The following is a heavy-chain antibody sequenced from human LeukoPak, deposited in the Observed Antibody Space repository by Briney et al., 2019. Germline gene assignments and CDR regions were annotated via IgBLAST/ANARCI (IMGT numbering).Heavy chain of an antibody. V-gene: IGHV3-7*05. CDR1: GFTFSTYW. CDR3: VAAGGY. J-gene: IGHJ4*02. CDR2: IKEDGSEK. D-gene: IGHD6-13*01. Sequence: GGSLRLSCAASGFTFSTYWMNWVRQAPGKGLEWVANIKEDGSEKDYVDSVKGRFTISRDHAQNSLCLQMNTLRAEATAVYYCVAAGGYWGQGALVTVSS.